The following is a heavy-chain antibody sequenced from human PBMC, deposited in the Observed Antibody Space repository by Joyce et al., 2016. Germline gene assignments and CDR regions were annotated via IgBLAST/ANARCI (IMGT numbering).Heavy chain of an antibody. D-gene: IGHD2-15*01. CDR1: GYTFSSNG. V-gene: IGHV1-18*01. CDR2: ISTYYETT. Sequence: QVQLVQSGAEVKKPGASVKVSCKASGYTFSSNGISWVRQAPGQGLEWMGWISTYYETTNYAQKFQGRVTMTTDTSTSTAFMELRSLRYDDTAVYYCARSASDAFDIWGQGTLLTVSS. J-gene: IGHJ3*02. CDR3: ARSASDAFDI.